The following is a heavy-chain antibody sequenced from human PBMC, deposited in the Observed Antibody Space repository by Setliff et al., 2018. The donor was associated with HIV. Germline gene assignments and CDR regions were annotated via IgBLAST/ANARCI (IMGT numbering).Heavy chain of an antibody. CDR2: INVGNGNT. Sequence: ASVKVSCKASGYTFSNYVMQWVRQAPGQRLEWMGWINVGNGNTKYSEKFQGRVTLTRDTSASTAYMELNSLRSEDTALYYCARDGGPGSAWRDYSYYYSMDVWGKGTTVTVSS. CDR3: ARDGGPGSAWRDYSYYYSMDV. CDR1: GYTFSNYV. D-gene: IGHD6-19*01. V-gene: IGHV1-3*01. J-gene: IGHJ6*03.